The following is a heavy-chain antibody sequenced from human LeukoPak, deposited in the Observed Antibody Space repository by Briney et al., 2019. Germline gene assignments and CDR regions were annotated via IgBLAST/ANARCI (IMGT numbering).Heavy chain of an antibody. D-gene: IGHD3-10*01. CDR3: AKDSPYGSGPLIDY. CDR1: GFTFSSYG. J-gene: IGHJ4*02. V-gene: IGHV3-30*18. CDR2: ISYDGSNK. Sequence: GGSLRLSCAASGFTFSSYGMHWVRQAPGKGLEWVAVISYDGSNKYYADSVKGRFTISRDNSKNTLYLQMNSLRAEDTAVYYCAKDSPYGSGPLIDYWGQGTLVTVSS.